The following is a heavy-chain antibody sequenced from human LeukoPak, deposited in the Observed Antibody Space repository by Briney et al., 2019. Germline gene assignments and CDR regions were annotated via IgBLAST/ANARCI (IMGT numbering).Heavy chain of an antibody. J-gene: IGHJ3*02. D-gene: IGHD5-18*01. CDR3: ASHVARYSYGYIGGAFDI. Sequence: PSETLSLTCTVSGGSISSSSYYWGWIRQPPGKGLEWIGSIYYSGSTYYNPSLKSRVTISVDTSKNQFSLKLSSVTAADTAVYYCASHVARYSYGYIGGAFDIWGQGTMVTVSS. V-gene: IGHV4-39*07. CDR1: GGSISSSSYY. CDR2: IYYSGST.